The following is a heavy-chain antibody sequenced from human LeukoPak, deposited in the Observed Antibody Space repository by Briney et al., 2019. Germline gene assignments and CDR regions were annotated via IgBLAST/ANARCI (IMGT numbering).Heavy chain of an antibody. D-gene: IGHD2-21*02. V-gene: IGHV1-18*01. CDR1: GYTFTSYG. Sequence: GASVKVSCKASGYTFTSYGINWVRQAPGQGLEWMGWISVYNGNTNYAQKLQGRVTMTTDTSTSTAYMELRSLTSDDTAVYYAIVVVTAIPHWGQGTPVAVSS. CDR2: ISVYNGNT. J-gene: IGHJ4*02. CDR3: IVVVTAIPH.